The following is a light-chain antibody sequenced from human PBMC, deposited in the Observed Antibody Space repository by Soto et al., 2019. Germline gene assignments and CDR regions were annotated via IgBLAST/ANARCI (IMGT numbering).Light chain of an antibody. J-gene: IGKJ1*01. CDR2: GIS. V-gene: IGKV3-20*01. CDR3: QQFEYSPPQWT. CDR1: QSLSTY. Sequence: IVLTQSPGTLSLSPWERATLSCRASQSLSTYLAWYQQKPGQAPRLLIYGISSRATGIPDRFSGSGSGTDFTLTISRLEPEDFALYYCQQFEYSPPQWTFGQGTKVDIK.